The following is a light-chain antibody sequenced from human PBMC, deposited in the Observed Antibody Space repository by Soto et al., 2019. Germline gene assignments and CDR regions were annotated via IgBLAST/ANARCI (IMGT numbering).Light chain of an antibody. Sequence: DIQMTQSPSSLSASVGDRVTITCRASQSISSALSWYQQRPGKAPNLLIYLASSLQSGVTSRFSGSGSGTDFTLTISSLQFDDFATYYCQQSYSTPYTFGQGTKLEIK. CDR3: QQSYSTPYT. CDR1: QSISSA. CDR2: LAS. J-gene: IGKJ2*01. V-gene: IGKV1-39*01.